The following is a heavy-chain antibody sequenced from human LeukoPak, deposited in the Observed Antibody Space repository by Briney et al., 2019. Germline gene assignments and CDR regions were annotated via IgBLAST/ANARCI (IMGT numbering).Heavy chain of an antibody. J-gene: IGHJ4*02. CDR1: GGSISSYC. CDR2: IYYSGST. Sequence: PSETLSLTCTVSGGSISSYCWSWIRQPPGKELEWIGYIYYSGSTNYNPSLKSRVTISVDTSKNQFSLKLSSVTAADTAVYYCARVRVTMIVVVIYFYFDYWGQGTLVTVSS. D-gene: IGHD3-22*01. CDR3: ARVRVTMIVVVIYFYFDY. V-gene: IGHV4-59*12.